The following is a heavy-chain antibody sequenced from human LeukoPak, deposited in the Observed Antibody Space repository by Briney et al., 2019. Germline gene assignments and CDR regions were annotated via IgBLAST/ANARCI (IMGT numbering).Heavy chain of an antibody. V-gene: IGHV3-23*01. D-gene: IGHD5-12*01. J-gene: IGHJ4*02. CDR1: GFTFSSYA. CDR2: IGGSGGST. Sequence: PGGSLRLSCAGSGFTFSSYAMSWVRQAPGKGLEWVSAIGGSGGSTYYADSVKGRFTVSRDNSKNTLYLQMNSLRAEDTAVYYCAKVIGGYSWYYDYWGQGTLVTVSS. CDR3: AKVIGGYSWYYDY.